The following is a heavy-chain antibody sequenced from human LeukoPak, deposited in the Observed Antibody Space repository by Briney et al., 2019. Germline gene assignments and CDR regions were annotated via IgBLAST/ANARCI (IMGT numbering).Heavy chain of an antibody. J-gene: IGHJ6*02. CDR3: ASERWLKRDGTCYYYGLTV. Sequence: ASVKVSCKASGYTYTTYDVNWVRQTSGQGLEWMAWMNPNSGNTNCAQIFQGRVTLTRDTSTSTAYLELSGLRSEDTAIYYCASERWLKRDGTCYYYGLTVWGQGTTVTVSS. CDR1: GYTYTTYD. CDR2: MNPNSGNT. V-gene: IGHV1-8*01. D-gene: IGHD4-23*01.